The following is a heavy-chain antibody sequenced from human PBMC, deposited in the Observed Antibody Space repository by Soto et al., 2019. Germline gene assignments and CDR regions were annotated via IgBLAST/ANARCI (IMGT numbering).Heavy chain of an antibody. CDR1: WGYSISRGYS. J-gene: IGHJ5*02. CDR3: ARVPDR. D-gene: IGHD2-2*01. V-gene: IGHV4-30-2*01. Sequence: SETQSLTCAVAWGYSISRGYSRSWIRQPPGKGLGWIGYIYHSGSTHYNPSLKSRVTISVDRSKNQFSLKLRSVTAADKAVYYCARVPDRWGKGTLVTSPQ. CDR2: IYHSGST.